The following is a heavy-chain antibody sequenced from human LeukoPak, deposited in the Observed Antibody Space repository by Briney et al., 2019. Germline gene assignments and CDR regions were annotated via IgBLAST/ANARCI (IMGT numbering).Heavy chain of an antibody. CDR3: ARNAYGAQTPSDV. D-gene: IGHD4-17*01. Sequence: GGSLRLSCAASGFTFNKYAMHWVRQAPGKGLQWVAVISNDGSNKYYADSVKGRFTISRDNSKNTLYLQVNSLRAEDTAVYYCARNAYGAQTPSDVWGQGTTVTVSS. CDR2: ISNDGSNK. CDR1: GFTFNKYA. V-gene: IGHV3-30*03. J-gene: IGHJ6*02.